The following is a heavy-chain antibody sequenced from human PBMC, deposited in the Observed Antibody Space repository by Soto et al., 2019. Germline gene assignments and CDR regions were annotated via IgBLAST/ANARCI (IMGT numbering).Heavy chain of an antibody. CDR2: INDSGSA. CDR1: GASSGTYY. Sequence: QVQLQQWGAGLLKPSETLSLTCAVHGASSGTYYWTWIRQPPGKGLEWIGEINDSGSANHNPSLKSRVIISVDTSKNQFSLRLNSVTAADTAVYYCAGLRGYYYYIDAWGKGTTVTVSS. CDR3: AGLRGYYYYIDA. D-gene: IGHD3-10*01. J-gene: IGHJ6*03. V-gene: IGHV4-34*01.